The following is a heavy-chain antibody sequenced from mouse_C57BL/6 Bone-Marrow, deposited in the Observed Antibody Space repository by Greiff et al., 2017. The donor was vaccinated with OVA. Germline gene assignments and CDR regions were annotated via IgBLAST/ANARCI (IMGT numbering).Heavy chain of an antibody. CDR1: GYTFTSYW. Sequence: QVQLQQPGAELVRPGSPVKLSCKASGYTFTSYWMDWVKQRPGQGLEWIGNIYPSDSETHYNQKFKDKATLTVDKSSSTAYMQLSSLTSEDSAVYYCARTDSPYFDYWGQGTTLTVSS. CDR3: ARTDSPYFDY. CDR2: IYPSDSET. D-gene: IGHD2-12*01. J-gene: IGHJ2*01. V-gene: IGHV1-61*01.